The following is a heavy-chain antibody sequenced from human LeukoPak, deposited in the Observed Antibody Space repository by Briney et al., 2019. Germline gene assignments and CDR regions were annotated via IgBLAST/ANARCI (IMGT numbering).Heavy chain of an antibody. CDR2: IYTSGST. J-gene: IGHJ4*02. CDR1: GGSISSYY. V-gene: IGHV4-4*07. Sequence: PSEALSLTGTVSGGSISSYYWSWIRQPAGKGLEWIGRIYTSGSTNYNPSLKSRVTMSVDTSKNQFSLKLSSVTAADTAVYYCAREWPWLIAPPYYFDYWGQGTLVTVSS. D-gene: IGHD3-16*01. CDR3: AREWPWLIAPPYYFDY.